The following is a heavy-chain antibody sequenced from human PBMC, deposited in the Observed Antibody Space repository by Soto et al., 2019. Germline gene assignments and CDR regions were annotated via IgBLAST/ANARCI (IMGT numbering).Heavy chain of an antibody. CDR1: GASISSYY. V-gene: IGHV4-59*01. J-gene: IGHJ4*02. Sequence: QVQLQESGPGLVKPSETLSLTCTVSGASISSYYWSWIRQPPGKGLEWIGYIYYSGSTNYNPSLKSTVTISVDTSQDQVSLKVSSRTARDTAVYYCAGLSPPSGIWALEYWGQGTLVTVSS. CDR2: IYYSGST. CDR3: AGLSPPSGIWALEY. D-gene: IGHD2-15*01.